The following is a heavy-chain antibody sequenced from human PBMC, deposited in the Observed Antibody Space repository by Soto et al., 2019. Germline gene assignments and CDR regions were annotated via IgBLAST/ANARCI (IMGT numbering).Heavy chain of an antibody. V-gene: IGHV3-48*03. Sequence: PGGSLSLSCAASGFTFSSYEMNWVRQAPGKGLEWVSYISSSGSTIYYADSVKGRFTISRDNAKNSLYLQMNSLRAEDTAVYYCARVPPRMGSSGYCDYWGQGTLVTVSS. CDR3: ARVPPRMGSSGYCDY. D-gene: IGHD3-22*01. CDR2: ISSSGSTI. J-gene: IGHJ4*02. CDR1: GFTFSSYE.